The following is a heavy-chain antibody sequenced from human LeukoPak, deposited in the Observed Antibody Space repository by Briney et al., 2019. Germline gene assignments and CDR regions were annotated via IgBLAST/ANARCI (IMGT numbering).Heavy chain of an antibody. D-gene: IGHD2-15*01. V-gene: IGHV3-7*01. CDR1: GFTFSSYW. CDR2: IKQDGSEK. Sequence: GGSLRLSCAASGFTFSSYWMSWVRQAPGKGLEWVANIKQDGSEKYYVDSVKGRFTISRDNAKNSLYPQMNSLRAEDTAVYYCARGIALYYFDYWGQGTLVTVSS. CDR3: ARGIALYYFDY. J-gene: IGHJ4*02.